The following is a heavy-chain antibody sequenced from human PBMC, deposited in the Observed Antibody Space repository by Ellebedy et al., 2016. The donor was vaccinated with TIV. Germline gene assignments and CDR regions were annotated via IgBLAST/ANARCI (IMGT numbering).Heavy chain of an antibody. CDR2: IKPDGSEK. D-gene: IGHD3-3*01. CDR1: GFTFGSYW. V-gene: IGHV3-7*01. CDR3: ARAVGGSGAY. J-gene: IGHJ4*02. Sequence: GGSLRLSXAASGFTFGSYWMPWVGQAPGKGLEWVANIKPDGSEKYYVDSVKGRFTISRDNAKNSLYLQMNSLRAEDTAVYYCARAVGGSGAYWGQGTLVTVSS.